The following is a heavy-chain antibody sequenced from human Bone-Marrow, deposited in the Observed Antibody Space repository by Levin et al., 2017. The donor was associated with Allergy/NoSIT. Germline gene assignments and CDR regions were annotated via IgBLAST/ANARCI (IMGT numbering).Heavy chain of an antibody. CDR3: ARGIRYYDFWSGYYMDYFDY. J-gene: IGHJ4*02. D-gene: IGHD3-3*01. Sequence: GESLKISCKASGYTFTSYDINWVRQATGQGLEWMGWMNPNSGNTGYAQKFQGRVTMTRNTSISTAYMELSSLRSEDTAVYYCARGIRYYDFWSGYYMDYFDYWGQGTLVTVSS. V-gene: IGHV1-8*01. CDR1: GYTFTSYD. CDR2: MNPNSGNT.